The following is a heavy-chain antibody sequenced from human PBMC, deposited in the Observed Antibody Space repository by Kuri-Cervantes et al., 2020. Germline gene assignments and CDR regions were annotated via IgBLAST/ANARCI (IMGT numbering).Heavy chain of an antibody. CDR3: AKEEGYCSSTSCYFTPS. CDR2: INSNGSST. J-gene: IGHJ5*02. CDR1: GFTFSSYW. V-gene: IGHV3-74*01. D-gene: IGHD2-2*01. Sequence: GGSLSLSWAASGFTFSSYWMHWVRQAPGKGLVWVSRINSNGSSTSYAGSVKGRFTISRDKSKNTLYLQMTSLRAEDAAVYYCAKEEGYCSSTSCYFTPSWGQRTLVTVSS.